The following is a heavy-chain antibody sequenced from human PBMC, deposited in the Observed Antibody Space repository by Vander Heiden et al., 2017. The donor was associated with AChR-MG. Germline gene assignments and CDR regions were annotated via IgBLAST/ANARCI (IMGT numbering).Heavy chain of an antibody. D-gene: IGHD7-27*01. V-gene: IGHV3-30-3*01. CDR1: GFTFSSYA. CDR2: ISYDGSNK. J-gene: IGHJ4*02. CDR3: AREALTVPFDY. Sequence: QVQLVESGGGVVQPGRSLRLSCAASGFTFSSYAMHWVRQAPGKGLEWVAVISYDGSNKYYADSVKGRFTISRDNSKNTLYLQMNSLRAEDTAVYYCAREALTVPFDYWGQGTLVTVSS.